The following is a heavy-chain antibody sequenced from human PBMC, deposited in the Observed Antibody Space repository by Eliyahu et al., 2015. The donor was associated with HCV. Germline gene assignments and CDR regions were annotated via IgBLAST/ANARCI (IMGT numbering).Heavy chain of an antibody. CDR1: GFXXSSYG. D-gene: IGHD1-26*01. Sequence: QVQLVESGGGVVQPGRSLRXSCAASGFXXSSYGXXWVRQAPGKGLEWVAVIWYDGSNKYYADSVKGRFTISRDNSKNTLYLQMNSLRAEDTAVYYCARGGLAVVRPGALVGAPGLFDYWGQGTLVTVSS. CDR3: ARGGLAVVRPGALVGAPGLFDY. CDR2: IWYDGSNK. V-gene: IGHV3-33*01. J-gene: IGHJ4*02.